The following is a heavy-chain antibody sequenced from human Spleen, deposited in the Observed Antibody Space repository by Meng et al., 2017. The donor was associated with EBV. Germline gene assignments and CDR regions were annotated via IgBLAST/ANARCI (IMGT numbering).Heavy chain of an antibody. D-gene: IGHD1-26*01. CDR1: GGSFSSYY. J-gene: IGHJ4*02. Sequence: QVQLEQWGAGLFKPSETLALTCAVSGGSFSSYYWSGIRQPPGKGLEWIGEINQSGSIYYNPSLMGRVTISGDTSRNQFSLKLISVTAADTAVYYCARGPYYEWGQGTLVTVSS. CDR3: ARGPYYE. CDR2: INQSGSI. V-gene: IGHV4-34*01.